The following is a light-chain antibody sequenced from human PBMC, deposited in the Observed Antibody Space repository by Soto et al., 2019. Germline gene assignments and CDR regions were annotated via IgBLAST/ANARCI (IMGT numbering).Light chain of an antibody. CDR1: QGVSSRY. Sequence: EIVLTQSPGTLSVSPWEGATLSCRASQGVSSRYLAWYQKKPGQAPRLLIYGASSRATGIPVRFSGSGSGTDFTLTISRLEHEDFAVYYCQHYGSSQWTFGQGTKVDIK. J-gene: IGKJ1*01. CDR2: GAS. CDR3: QHYGSSQWT. V-gene: IGKV3-20*01.